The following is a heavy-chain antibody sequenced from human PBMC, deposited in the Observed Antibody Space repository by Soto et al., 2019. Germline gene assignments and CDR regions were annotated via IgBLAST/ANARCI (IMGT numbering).Heavy chain of an antibody. J-gene: IGHJ6*02. CDR3: ARRAYNYANMDV. CDR1: GYTFTTYY. Sequence: QVQLVQSGAEVKKPGASVKVSCETSGYTFTTYYMHWVRRAPGQGLEWMGMINPSGGSTSYAQKCQGRVTITRDTPTRTIYMELSSLRFDDTAIYYCARRAYNYANMDVWGQWTTFTVSS. CDR2: INPSGGST. V-gene: IGHV1-46*01. D-gene: IGHD5-18*01.